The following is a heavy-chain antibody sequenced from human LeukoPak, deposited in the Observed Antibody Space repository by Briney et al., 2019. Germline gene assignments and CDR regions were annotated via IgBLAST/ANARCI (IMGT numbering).Heavy chain of an antibody. J-gene: IGHJ4*02. CDR3: ARGWFRGGSMIVVVTAFDY. D-gene: IGHD3-22*01. Sequence: SETLSLTCTVSGGSISSYYWSWIRQPPGKGLEWIGYIYYSGSTNYNPSLKSRVTISVDTSKNQFSLKLRSLTAADTAVYYCARGWFRGGSMIVVVTAFDYWGQGTLVTVSS. CDR1: GGSISSYY. V-gene: IGHV4-59*08. CDR2: IYYSGST.